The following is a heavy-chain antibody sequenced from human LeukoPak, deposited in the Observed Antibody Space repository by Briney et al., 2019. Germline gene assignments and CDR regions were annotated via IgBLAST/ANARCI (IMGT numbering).Heavy chain of an antibody. D-gene: IGHD6-6*01. V-gene: IGHV1-2*02. Sequence: ASVKVSCKASGYTFTGYYMHWVRQAPGQGHEWMGWINPNSGDTNYAEKFQGRVTMTRDTSISTAYMDLRRLRSDDTAVYYCARDYSSSSGYFDYWGQGTLVTVSS. CDR2: INPNSGDT. J-gene: IGHJ4*02. CDR1: GYTFTGYY. CDR3: ARDYSSSSGYFDY.